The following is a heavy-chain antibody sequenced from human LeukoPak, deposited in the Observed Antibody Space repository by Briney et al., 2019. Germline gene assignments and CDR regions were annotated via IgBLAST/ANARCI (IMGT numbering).Heavy chain of an antibody. D-gene: IGHD2-15*01. J-gene: IGHJ4*02. CDR3: ASGSCSGGSCYQQF. V-gene: IGHV4-34*01. CDR2: INHSGST. CDR1: GGSFSGYY. Sequence: SETLSLTCAVYGGSFSGYYWSWIRQPPGKGLEWIGEINHSGSTNYNPSLKSRVTISVDTSKNQFSLKLSSVTAADTAVYYCASGSCSGGSCYQQFWGQETLVTVSS.